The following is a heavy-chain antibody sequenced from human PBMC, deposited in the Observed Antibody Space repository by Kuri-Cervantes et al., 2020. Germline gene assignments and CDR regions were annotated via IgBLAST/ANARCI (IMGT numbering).Heavy chain of an antibody. Sequence: ASVKVSCKASGYTFTSYGISWVRQAPGQGLEWMGWISAYNGDTNYAQKLQGRVTMTTDTSTSTAYMELRSLRSDDTAVYYCARRSSGYSVDVFDYWGQGTLVTVSS. V-gene: IGHV1-18*01. J-gene: IGHJ4*02. D-gene: IGHD3-22*01. CDR2: ISAYNGDT. CDR3: ARRSSGYSVDVFDY. CDR1: GYTFTSYG.